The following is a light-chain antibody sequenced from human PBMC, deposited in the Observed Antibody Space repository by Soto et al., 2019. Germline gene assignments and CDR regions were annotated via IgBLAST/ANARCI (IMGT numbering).Light chain of an antibody. CDR2: GAS. CDR3: QQYKDWYS. J-gene: IGKJ2*03. CDR1: QSIATN. V-gene: IGKV3-15*01. Sequence: EIVMTQSPATLSVSPGERATLSCRASQSIATNLAWYQQKPGQAPSLLIQGASTRATGVPARFSGSGSGTEFTFTIGGLQSEDYAVYYCQQYKDWYSFGQGTKLEIK.